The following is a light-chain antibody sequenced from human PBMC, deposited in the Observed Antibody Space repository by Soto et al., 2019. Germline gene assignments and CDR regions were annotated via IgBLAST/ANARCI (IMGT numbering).Light chain of an antibody. CDR3: QQYVSSPYT. Sequence: EIVMTQSPATLSVSPGERATLSCRASQSVSSNLAWYQQKPGQAPRLLIYGASSRATGVPDRFSGSASETDFTLTISSLVPEDSAVYYCQQYVSSPYTFGQGTKVDIK. CDR1: QSVSSN. J-gene: IGKJ2*01. V-gene: IGKV3-20*01. CDR2: GAS.